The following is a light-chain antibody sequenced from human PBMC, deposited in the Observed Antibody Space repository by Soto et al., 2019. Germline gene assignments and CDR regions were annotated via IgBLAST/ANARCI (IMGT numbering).Light chain of an antibody. CDR3: QHRSSWA. Sequence: EIVMTQTPATRSGSPGERATLSCRASQSISNNLAWYQQKPGQAPRLLIYDASNRATGIPARFSGSGSGTDFTLSIGSLEPEDFAVYYCQHRSSWAFGQGTKVDIK. V-gene: IGKV3-11*01. J-gene: IGKJ1*01. CDR2: DAS. CDR1: QSISNN.